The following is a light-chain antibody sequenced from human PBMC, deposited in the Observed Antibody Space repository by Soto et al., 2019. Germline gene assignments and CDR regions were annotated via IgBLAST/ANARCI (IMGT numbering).Light chain of an antibody. CDR3: QQHGSSPRT. Sequence: VLTQSPGTLSLSPGERVTLSCRASQSVSSSYLAWYQQKPGQAPRLLLCGASSRATGIPGRFSGSGSGTDFTLTISRLEPEDFAVYYCQQHGSSPRTFGQGTKVEIK. CDR2: GAS. CDR1: QSVSSSY. J-gene: IGKJ1*01. V-gene: IGKV3-20*01.